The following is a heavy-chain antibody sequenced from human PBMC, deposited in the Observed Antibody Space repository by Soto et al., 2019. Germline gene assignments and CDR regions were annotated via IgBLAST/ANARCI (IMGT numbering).Heavy chain of an antibody. Sequence: QVQLVESGGGVVQPGRSLRLSCAASGFTFSHYAMHWVRQAPGKGLEWVALMSYDGSNEYYADSVKGRFTISRDNSTNMLYLQMNSLRAEDTAVYYCAKDGSHNFDYWGQGTLVTVSS. D-gene: IGHD1-26*01. CDR3: AKDGSHNFDY. CDR1: GFTFSHYA. CDR2: MSYDGSNE. J-gene: IGHJ4*02. V-gene: IGHV3-30*18.